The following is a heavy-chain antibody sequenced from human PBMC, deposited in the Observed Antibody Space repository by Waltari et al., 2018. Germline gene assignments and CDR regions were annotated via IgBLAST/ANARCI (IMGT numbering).Heavy chain of an antibody. J-gene: IGHJ5*02. Sequence: EVQLVESGGGLIQPGGSLRLSCVASGFTVSHNYMCWVRQAPGKGLEWVSVLHAGGAAYYAESVKGRFTVSRDNSKNTLYLQMNSLRDEDTAIYFCARAGLGSPSQWLQLLDLWGQGTLVTVSS. CDR1: GFTVSHNY. D-gene: IGHD5-12*01. CDR2: LHAGGAA. CDR3: ARAGLGSPSQWLQLLDL. V-gene: IGHV3-53*01.